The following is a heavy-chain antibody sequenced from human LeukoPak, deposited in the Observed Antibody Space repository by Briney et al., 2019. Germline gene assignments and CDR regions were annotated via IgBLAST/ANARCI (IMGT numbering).Heavy chain of an antibody. CDR3: SHRSPRNYYYYYYMDV. V-gene: IGHV4-34*01. CDR1: GGSFSGYY. J-gene: IGHJ6*03. CDR2: INHSGST. Sequence: SETLSLTCAVYGGSFSGYYWSWIRQPPGKGLEWIGEINHSGSTNYNPSLKSRVTISVDTSKNQFSLKLSSVTAADTAVYYCSHRSPRNYYYYYYMDVWGKGTTVTVSS.